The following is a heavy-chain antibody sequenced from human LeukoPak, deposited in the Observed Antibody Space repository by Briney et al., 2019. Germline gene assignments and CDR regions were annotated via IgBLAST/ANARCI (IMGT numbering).Heavy chain of an antibody. V-gene: IGHV3-21*01. CDR3: ARDLQTYYYGSGSDY. CDR1: GFTFSNYA. CDR2: ISSSSSYI. J-gene: IGHJ4*02. D-gene: IGHD3-10*01. Sequence: GGSLRLSCVASGFTFSNYAMTWVRQAPGKGLEWVSSISSSSSYIYYADPVKGRFTISRDNAKNSLYLQMNSLRAEDTAVYYCARDLQTYYYGSGSDYWGQGTLVTVSS.